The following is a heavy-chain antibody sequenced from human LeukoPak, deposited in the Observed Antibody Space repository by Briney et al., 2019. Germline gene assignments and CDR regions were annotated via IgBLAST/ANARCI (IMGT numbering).Heavy chain of an antibody. Sequence: GRSLRLSCTASGFTFGDYAVSWVRQAPGKGLEWVSVLYSGGATYYADSVKGRFTISRDNSKNIVFLQMNDLRTEDTAFYYCTRDSANYHFAYWGQGALVTVSS. CDR1: GFTFGDYA. CDR2: LYSGGAT. J-gene: IGHJ4*02. CDR3: TRDSANYHFAY. V-gene: IGHV3-66*01. D-gene: IGHD4/OR15-4a*01.